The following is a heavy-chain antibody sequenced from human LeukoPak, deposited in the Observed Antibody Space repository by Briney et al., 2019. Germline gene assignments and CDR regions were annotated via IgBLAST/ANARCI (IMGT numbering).Heavy chain of an antibody. CDR2: IYSSGST. CDR1: GGSISSYY. V-gene: IGHV4-59*01. CDR3: ARVLGSGYSDY. D-gene: IGHD2-15*01. J-gene: IGHJ4*02. Sequence: SETLSLTCTVSGGSISSYYWSWIRQPPGKGLEWLGYIYSSGSTNHNPSLKSRVTISVDTSKNQFSLELSSVTAADTAVYYCARVLGSGYSDYWGQGTLVTVSS.